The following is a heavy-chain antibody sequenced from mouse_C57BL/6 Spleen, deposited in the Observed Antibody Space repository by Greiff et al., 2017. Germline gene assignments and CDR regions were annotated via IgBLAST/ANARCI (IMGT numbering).Heavy chain of an antibody. Sequence: EVQLQQSGPELVKPGASVKISCKASGYTFTDYYMNWVKQSHGKSLEWIGDINPNNGGTSYNQKFKGKATLTVDKSSSTAYMELRSLTSEDSAVYYCARQSYGSSPLYAMDYWGQGTSVTVSS. CDR3: ARQSYGSSPLYAMDY. CDR1: GYTFTDYY. V-gene: IGHV1-26*01. D-gene: IGHD1-1*01. CDR2: INPNNGGT. J-gene: IGHJ4*01.